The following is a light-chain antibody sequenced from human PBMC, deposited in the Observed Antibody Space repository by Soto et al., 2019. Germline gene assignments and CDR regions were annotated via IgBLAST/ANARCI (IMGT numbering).Light chain of an antibody. V-gene: IGLV2-14*01. CDR2: DVS. CDR3: CSLTSTGPAYV. J-gene: IGLJ1*01. CDR1: SSDIGGYNY. Sequence: QSALTQPASVSGSPGQSITISCTGTSSDIGGYNYVSWYQQHPGKAPKLMIYDVSYRPSGVSNRFSGSKSGNTASLTISGLQAEDEADFYCCSLTSTGPAYVFRTGTKLTVL.